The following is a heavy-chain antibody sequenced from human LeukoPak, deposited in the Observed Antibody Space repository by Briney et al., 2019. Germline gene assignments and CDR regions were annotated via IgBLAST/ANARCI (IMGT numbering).Heavy chain of an antibody. J-gene: IGHJ3*02. V-gene: IGHV4-59*01. D-gene: IGHD3-22*01. CDR3: ARAGHYDDAFDI. CDR1: GGSISSYY. CDR2: IYYSGST. Sequence: SXXXSLTCTVSGGSISSYYWSWIRQPPGKGLEWIGYIYYSGSTNYNPSLKSRVTISVDTSKNQFSLKLSSVTAADTAVYYCARAGHYDDAFDIWGQGTMVTVSS.